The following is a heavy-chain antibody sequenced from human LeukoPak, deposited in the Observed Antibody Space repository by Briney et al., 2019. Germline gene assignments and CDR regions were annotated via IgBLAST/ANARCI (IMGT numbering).Heavy chain of an antibody. Sequence: QPGGSLRLSCAASGVTFSNYAVSWVRQAPENGLEWVSSISNSGGSTYYADSVKGRFTISRDNSKNTLYLQMNSLRAEDTAVYYCAKDLAVTTFWYFDAWGQGSLVTVSS. CDR1: GVTFSNYA. V-gene: IGHV3-23*01. J-gene: IGHJ4*02. CDR3: AKDLAVTTFWYFDA. CDR2: ISNSGGST. D-gene: IGHD2-15*01.